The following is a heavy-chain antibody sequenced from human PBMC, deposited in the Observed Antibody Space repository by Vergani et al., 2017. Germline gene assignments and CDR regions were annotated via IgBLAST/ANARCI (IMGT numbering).Heavy chain of an antibody. V-gene: IGHV1-69*01. D-gene: IGHD2-2*01. Sequence: QVQLVQSGAEVKKPGSSVKVSCKASGGTFSSYAISWVRQAPGQGLEWMGGIIPIFGTANYAQKFQGRVTITADESTSTAYMELSSLRSEDTAVYYCAGXQIVVVPAAMLSTNDCYYMDVWGKGSTVTVSS. CDR3: AGXQIVVVPAAMLSTNDCYYMDV. CDR2: IIPIFGTA. J-gene: IGHJ6*03. CDR1: GGTFSSYA.